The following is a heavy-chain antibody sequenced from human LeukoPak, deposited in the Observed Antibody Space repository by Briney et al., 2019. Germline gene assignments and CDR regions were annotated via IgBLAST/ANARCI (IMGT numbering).Heavy chain of an antibody. CDR1: GFTFSSYA. V-gene: IGHV3-23*01. Sequence: GGSLRLSCAASGFTFSSYAMSWVRQAPGKGLEWVSAISGSGGSTYYADSVKGRFTISRDNSKNTLYLQMNSLRAEDTAVYYCANDIVVVPAARGPRDYFDYWGQGTLATVSS. CDR2: ISGSGGST. D-gene: IGHD2-2*01. J-gene: IGHJ4*02. CDR3: ANDIVVVPAARGPRDYFDY.